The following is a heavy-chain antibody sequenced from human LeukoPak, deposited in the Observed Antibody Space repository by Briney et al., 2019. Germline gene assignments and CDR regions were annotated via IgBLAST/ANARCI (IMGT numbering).Heavy chain of an antibody. CDR1: GFTFDDYG. CDR2: INWNGGST. J-gene: IGHJ5*02. D-gene: IGHD5-24*01. CDR3: ARDNSVRDEAWWFNP. V-gene: IGHV3-20*04. Sequence: GGSLRLSCAASGFTFDDYGMSWVRQAPGKGLEWVSGINWNGGSTGYADSVKGRFTISRDNAKDSLYLQMNSLRAEDTALYYCARDNSVRDEAWWFNPWGQGTLVTVSS.